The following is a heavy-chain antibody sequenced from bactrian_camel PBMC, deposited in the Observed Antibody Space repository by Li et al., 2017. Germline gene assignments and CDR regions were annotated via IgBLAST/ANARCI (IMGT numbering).Heavy chain of an antibody. V-gene: IGHV3S40*01. D-gene: IGHD6*01. Sequence: VQLVESGGGLVQPGGSLRLSCAASGFTFSRYSLSWVRQAPGKGLEWVSTINSGGGSTYYADSVKGRFTISRDNAENTLYLQMNSLKPEDTAMYYCSPDLDGRRTSTRDRGTQVTVS. CDR1: GFTFSRYS. CDR3: SPDLDGRRTST. CDR2: INSGGGST. J-gene: IGHJ4*01.